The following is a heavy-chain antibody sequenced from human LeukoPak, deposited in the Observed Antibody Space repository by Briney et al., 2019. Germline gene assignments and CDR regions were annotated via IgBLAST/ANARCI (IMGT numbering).Heavy chain of an antibody. CDR3: AGGGYSYVGYYYYMDV. CDR1: GGTFSSYA. J-gene: IGHJ6*03. D-gene: IGHD5-18*01. V-gene: IGHV1-69*13. Sequence: ASVKVSCKASGGTFSSYAISWVRQAPGQGLEWMGGIIPIFGTANYAQKFQGRVTITADESTSTAYMELNNLRSEDTAVYYCAGGGYSYVGYYYYMDVWGKGTTVTVSS. CDR2: IIPIFGTA.